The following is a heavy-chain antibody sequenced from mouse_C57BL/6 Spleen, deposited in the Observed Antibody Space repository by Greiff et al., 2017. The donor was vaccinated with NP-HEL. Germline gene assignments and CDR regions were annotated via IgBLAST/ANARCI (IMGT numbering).Heavy chain of an antibody. CDR2: ISSGSSTI. J-gene: IGHJ4*01. CDR3: ARTGTEGAMDY. V-gene: IGHV5-17*01. CDR1: GFTFSDYG. D-gene: IGHD4-1*01. Sequence: DVQLVESGGGLVKPGGSLKLSCAASGFTFSDYGMHWVRQAPEKGLEWVAYISSGSSTIYYADTVKGRFTISRDNAKNTLFLQMTSLRSEDTAMYYCARTGTEGAMDYWGQGTSVTVSS.